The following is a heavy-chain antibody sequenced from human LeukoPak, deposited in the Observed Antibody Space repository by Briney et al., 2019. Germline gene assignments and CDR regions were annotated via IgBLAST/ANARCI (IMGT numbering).Heavy chain of an antibody. D-gene: IGHD3-16*01. CDR1: GGSISSYY. Sequence: SETLSLTCSVSGGSISSYYWTWIRQPPGKGLEWIGYLYYSGSTTYNPSLKSRVTISVDTSKNQFSLKLISVTAADTAFYYCARVRGDFETDWGQGTLVTVSS. V-gene: IGHV4-59*01. CDR3: ARVRGDFETD. J-gene: IGHJ1*01. CDR2: LYYSGST.